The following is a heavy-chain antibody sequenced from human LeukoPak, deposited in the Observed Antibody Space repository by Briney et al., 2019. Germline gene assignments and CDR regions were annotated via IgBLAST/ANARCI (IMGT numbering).Heavy chain of an antibody. D-gene: IGHD6-6*01. CDR1: GFTFSNSA. Sequence: PGGSLRLSCAASGFTFSNSAMSWVRQAPGKGLEWVSAISGSGGNTYYADSVKGRFTISKDNSRDTLYLQINSLRAEDTAVYYCARSSYSSSSSVWGQGTMVTVSS. CDR3: ARSSYSSSSSV. CDR2: ISGSGGNT. J-gene: IGHJ3*01. V-gene: IGHV3-23*01.